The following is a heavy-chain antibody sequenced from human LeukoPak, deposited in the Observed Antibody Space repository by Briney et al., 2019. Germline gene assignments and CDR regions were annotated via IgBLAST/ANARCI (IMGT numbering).Heavy chain of an antibody. CDR3: ARGRDSSSWENWFDP. CDR2: IYSGGST. V-gene: IGHV3-53*01. D-gene: IGHD6-13*01. Sequence: PGGSLRLSCAASGFTVSSNYMSWVRQAPGKGLEWVSVIYSGGSTYYADSVKGRFTISRDNSKNTLYLQMNSLRAEDTAVYYCARGRDSSSWENWFDPWGQGTLVTVSS. CDR1: GFTVSSNY. J-gene: IGHJ5*02.